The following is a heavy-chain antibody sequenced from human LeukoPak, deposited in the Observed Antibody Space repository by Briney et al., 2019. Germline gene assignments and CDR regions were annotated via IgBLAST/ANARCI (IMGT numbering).Heavy chain of an antibody. V-gene: IGHV4-4*07. D-gene: IGHD3-16*01. CDR1: GGSISSYY. J-gene: IGHJ6*03. CDR3: ARGGGTLHYMDV. CDR2: IFTSGST. Sequence: SDTLSLTCTVSGGSISSYYWSWIRQPAGKGLQWIGRIFTSGSTSYNPSLKSRLTISLDMSKNQFSLKLTSVTAADTAVYFCARGGGTLHYMDVRGKGTTVTISS.